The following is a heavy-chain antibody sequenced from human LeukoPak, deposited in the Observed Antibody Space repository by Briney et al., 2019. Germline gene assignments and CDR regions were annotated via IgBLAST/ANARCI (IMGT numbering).Heavy chain of an antibody. Sequence: SETLSLTCAVYGGSFSGYYWSWIRQPPGKGLEWIGEINHRRSTNYNPSLKSRVTMSVDRSKNQFSLKLSSVTAADTAVYYCARAGDYYDILTGYYPYDYWGQGTLVTVSS. D-gene: IGHD3-9*01. V-gene: IGHV4-34*01. CDR3: ARAGDYYDILTGYYPYDY. J-gene: IGHJ4*02. CDR2: INHRRST. CDR1: GGSFSGYY.